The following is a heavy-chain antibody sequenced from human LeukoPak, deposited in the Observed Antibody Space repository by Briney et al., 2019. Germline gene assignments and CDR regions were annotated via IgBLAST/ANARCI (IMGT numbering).Heavy chain of an antibody. J-gene: IGHJ4*02. CDR2: ISSSSSYI. V-gene: IGHV3-21*01. Sequence: GGSLRLSCSASGFTFSSYSMNWVRQAPGKGLEWVASISSSSSYIYYADSVKGRFTISRDNAKNSLYLQMNSLRAEDTAVYYCARDAPRMGQHQDYWGQGTLVTVSS. CDR3: ARDAPRMGQHQDY. D-gene: IGHD2-8*01. CDR1: GFTFSSYS.